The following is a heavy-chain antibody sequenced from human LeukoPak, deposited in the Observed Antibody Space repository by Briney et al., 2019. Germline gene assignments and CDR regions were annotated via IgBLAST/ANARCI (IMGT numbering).Heavy chain of an antibody. Sequence: KPSETLSLTCTVSGYSISSGYYWGWIRQPPGKGLEWIGSIYHSGSTYYNPSLKSRVTISVDTSKNQFSLKLSSVTAADTAVYYCARDGQMIAIPWDNWFDPWGQGTLVTVSS. J-gene: IGHJ5*02. D-gene: IGHD2-21*01. CDR3: ARDGQMIAIPWDNWFDP. V-gene: IGHV4-38-2*02. CDR2: IYHSGST. CDR1: GYSISSGYY.